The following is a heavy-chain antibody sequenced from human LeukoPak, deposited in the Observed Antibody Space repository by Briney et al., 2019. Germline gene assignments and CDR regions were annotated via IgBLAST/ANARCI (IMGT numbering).Heavy chain of an antibody. CDR3: ARALDSSGYYVVH. CDR1: GYTFTGYS. J-gene: IGHJ5*02. D-gene: IGHD3-22*01. CDR2: INPNSGDT. V-gene: IGHV1-2*06. Sequence: ASVKVSCKASGYTFTGYSIHWVRQAPGQGLEWMGRINPNSGDTNYAPKFQGEVTMTRDTSISTAFMEVSRLRSDDTAVYYCARALDSSGYYVVHWGQGTLVTVSS.